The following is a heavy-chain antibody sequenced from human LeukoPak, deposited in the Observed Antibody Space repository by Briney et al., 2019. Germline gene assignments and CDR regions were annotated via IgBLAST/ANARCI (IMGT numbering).Heavy chain of an antibody. J-gene: IGHJ6*03. CDR2: IKQDGSEK. V-gene: IGHV3-7*01. CDR1: GFTFSSYW. Sequence: GGSLRLSCAASGFTFSSYWMSWVRQAPGKGPEWVANIKQDGSEKYYVDSVKGRFTISRDNAKNSLYLQMNSLRAEDTAVYYCARARLHSTSSGYSKRYYYYMDVWGKGTTVTVSS. CDR3: ARARLHSTSSGYSKRYYYYMDV. D-gene: IGHD3-22*01.